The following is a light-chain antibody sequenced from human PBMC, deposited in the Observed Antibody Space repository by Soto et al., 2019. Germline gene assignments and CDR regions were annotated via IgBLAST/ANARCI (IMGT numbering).Light chain of an antibody. J-gene: IGLJ1*01. V-gene: IGLV2-14*02. Sequence: QSALTQPASVSGSPGQSITISCTGTSSDVGSYNRVSWYQQYPGKAPKLMIYEGSKRPSGVPNRFSGSKSGNTASLTISGLQAEDEGDYYCSSYTSSSTYVFGSGTKVTVL. CDR3: SSYTSSSTYV. CDR1: SSDVGSYNR. CDR2: EGS.